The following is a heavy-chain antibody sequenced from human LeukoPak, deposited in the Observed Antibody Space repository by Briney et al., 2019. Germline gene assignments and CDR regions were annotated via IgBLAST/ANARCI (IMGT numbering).Heavy chain of an antibody. J-gene: IGHJ5*02. D-gene: IGHD1-26*01. CDR2: IYTSGST. V-gene: IGHV4-4*07. Sequence: SETLSLTCTVSGGSISSYYWSWIRQPAGKGLEWIGRIYTSGSTNYNPSLKSRVTMSVDTSKNQFSLKLSSVTAADTAVYYCARDASSGSYLRWVPTNWFDPWGQGTLVTVSS. CDR1: GGSISSYY. CDR3: ARDASSGSYLRWVPTNWFDP.